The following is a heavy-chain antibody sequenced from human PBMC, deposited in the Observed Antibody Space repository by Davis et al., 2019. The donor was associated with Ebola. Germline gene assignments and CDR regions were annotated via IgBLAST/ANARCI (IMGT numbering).Heavy chain of an antibody. CDR3: ASSYNWNDRLYGMDV. V-gene: IGHV3-48*02. J-gene: IGHJ6*02. CDR1: GFSFSGYG. D-gene: IGHD1-20*01. Sequence: PGGSLRLSCAASGFSFSGYGMHWVRQAPGKGLEWISYISGSSTTIYYADSVKGRFTISRDNAKNSLYLQMTSLRDEDTAVYYCASSYNWNDRLYGMDVWGQGTTVTVSS. CDR2: ISGSSTTI.